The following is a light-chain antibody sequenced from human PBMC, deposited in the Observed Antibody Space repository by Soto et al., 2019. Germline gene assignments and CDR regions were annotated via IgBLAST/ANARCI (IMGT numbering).Light chain of an antibody. V-gene: IGKV1-12*01. CDR1: QGISDW. J-gene: IGKJ4*01. CDR3: QQANSFPLT. Sequence: DIQMTQSPSSVSASVGDRVSITCRASQGISDWLAWYQQKPGRAPKLLIYTGSSLQSGVPTRFSGTGSGTDFTLTISSLQPEDVATYYCQQANSFPLTFGGGTKVEIK. CDR2: TGS.